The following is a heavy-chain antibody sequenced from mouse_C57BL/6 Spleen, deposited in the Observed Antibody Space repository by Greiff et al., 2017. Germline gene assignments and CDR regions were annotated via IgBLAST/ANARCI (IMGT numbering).Heavy chain of an antibody. CDR3: AYYGSIPTAFDV. D-gene: IGHD1-1*01. J-gene: IGHJ1*03. CDR2: IYTRSGNT. Sequence: QVQLKESGAELARPGASVKLSCKASGYTFTSYGISWVKQRTGQGLEWIGEIYTRSGNTYYNEKFKGKATLTSDKSSSTAYMALRSLTSEDSAVYFCAYYGSIPTAFDVWGTGTTVTVSS. V-gene: IGHV1-81*01. CDR1: GYTFTSYG.